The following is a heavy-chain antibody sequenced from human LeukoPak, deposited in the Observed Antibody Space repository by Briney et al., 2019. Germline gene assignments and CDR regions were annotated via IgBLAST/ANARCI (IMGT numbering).Heavy chain of an antibody. D-gene: IGHD3-3*01. CDR2: IDSSGST. CDR1: GGSISSGSYY. J-gene: IGHJ1*01. Sequence: SETLSLTCTVPGGSISSGSYYWSWIRQPAGKGLEWIARIDSSGSTNYNPSRKSRVTISADTSKNQISLTLSSVTAADTAVYYCARGDFWSGDLIQHWGQGTLVTVSS. V-gene: IGHV4-61*02. CDR3: ARGDFWSGDLIQH.